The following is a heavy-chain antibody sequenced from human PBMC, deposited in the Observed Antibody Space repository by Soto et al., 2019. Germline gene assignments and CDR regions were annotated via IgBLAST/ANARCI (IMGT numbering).Heavy chain of an antibody. CDR3: ATDYAKYDY. CDR1: GFSFSNYA. D-gene: IGHD2-2*01. V-gene: IGHV3-23*01. J-gene: IGHJ4*02. Sequence: GGSLRLSCAASGFSFSNYAMSWVRQAPGKELEWVSSINIVGGSTYYADSVKGRFTISRDSSKNTLYLQMNSLRAEDTAVYYCATDYAKYDYWGQGTLVTVSS. CDR2: INIVGGST.